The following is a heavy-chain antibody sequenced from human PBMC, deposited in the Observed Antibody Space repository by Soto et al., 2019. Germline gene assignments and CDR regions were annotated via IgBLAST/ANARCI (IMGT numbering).Heavy chain of an antibody. V-gene: IGHV1-69*13. J-gene: IGHJ6*02. CDR3: ARDQRPEWPYYYGMDV. D-gene: IGHD3-3*01. CDR1: GGTFSSYA. Sequence: SVKVSCKASGGTFSSYAISWVRQAPGQGLEWMGGIIPIFGTANYAQKFQGRVTITADESTSTAYMELSSLRSEDTAVYYCARDQRPEWPYYYGMDVWGQGTTVTVSS. CDR2: IIPIFGTA.